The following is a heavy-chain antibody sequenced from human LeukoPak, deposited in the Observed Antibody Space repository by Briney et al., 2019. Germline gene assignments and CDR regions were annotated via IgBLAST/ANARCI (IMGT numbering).Heavy chain of an antibody. CDR2: ISYDGSNK. CDR1: GFTFSSYG. V-gene: IGHV3-30*18. J-gene: IGHJ4*02. D-gene: IGHD5-18*01. CDR3: AKDSTAMVTNFDY. Sequence: GGSLRLSCAASGFTFSSYGMHWVRQAPGKGLEWVAVISYDGSNKYYADSVKGRFTISRDNSKNTLYLQMNSLRAEDTAVYYCAKDSTAMVTNFDYWGQGTLVTVSS.